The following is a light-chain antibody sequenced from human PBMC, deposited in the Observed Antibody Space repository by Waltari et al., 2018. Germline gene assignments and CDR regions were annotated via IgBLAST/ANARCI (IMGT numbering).Light chain of an antibody. CDR1: NSNIGSNS. CDR3: AAWDDTLSGVV. V-gene: IGLV1-44*01. J-gene: IGLJ2*01. CDR2: RSN. Sequence: QSVVTQPPSASGTPGQRVTISCSGSNSNIGSNSVNWYQHLPGPAPRLLIYRSNERPSRVPDRFSGSKSGTSASRAISGLQSEDEADYYCAAWDDTLSGVVFGGGTKLTVL.